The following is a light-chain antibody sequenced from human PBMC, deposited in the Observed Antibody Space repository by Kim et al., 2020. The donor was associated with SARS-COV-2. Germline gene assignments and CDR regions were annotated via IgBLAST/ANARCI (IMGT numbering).Light chain of an antibody. CDR3: STWDDSLNGVV. CDR2: RNN. J-gene: IGLJ3*02. V-gene: IGLV1-47*01. Sequence: GQRVTISCSGSNSEIGNNYIYWYQQVPGMAPKLLIYRNNDRPSGVPDRFSGSKSGTSASLSIRGLRSEDEADYYCSTWDDSLNGVVFGGGTQLTVL. CDR1: NSEIGNNY.